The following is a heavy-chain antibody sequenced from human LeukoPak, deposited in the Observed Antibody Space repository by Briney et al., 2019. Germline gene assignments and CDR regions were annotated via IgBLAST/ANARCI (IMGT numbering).Heavy chain of an antibody. Sequence: GGSLRLSCAASGFTFSSYAMSGVRQAPGKGLEWVSAISGSGGSTYYADSVKGRFTISRDNSKNTLYLQMNSLRAEDTAVYYCARSRCSWPAFDIWGQGTMVTVSS. CDR1: GFTFSSYA. V-gene: IGHV3-23*01. D-gene: IGHD6-13*01. CDR2: ISGSGGST. CDR3: ARSRCSWPAFDI. J-gene: IGHJ3*02.